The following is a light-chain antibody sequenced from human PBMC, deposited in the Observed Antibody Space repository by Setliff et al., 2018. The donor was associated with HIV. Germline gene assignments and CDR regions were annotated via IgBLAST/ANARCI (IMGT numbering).Light chain of an antibody. CDR1: SSDVGGYNY. V-gene: IGLV2-14*01. CDR2: EVR. CDR3: SSYAITNTLP. Sequence: QSVLTQPASVSGSPGQSITISCTGTSSDVGGYNYVSWYQQHPGKAPKLIISEVRNRPSGVSNRFSGSKSGNTASLTISGLQAEDEGDYYCSSYAITNTLPFGTGTKVTVL. J-gene: IGLJ1*01.